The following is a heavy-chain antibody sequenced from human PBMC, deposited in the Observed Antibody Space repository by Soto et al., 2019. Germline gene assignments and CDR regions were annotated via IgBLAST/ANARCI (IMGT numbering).Heavy chain of an antibody. CDR1: GGSISYYY. CDR2: IYYSGNT. J-gene: IGHJ4*02. Sequence: SETLSLTCTVSGGSISYYYWGWIRQPPGKGLEWIGSIYYSGNTHYNPSFKSRVTISVDTSMNQFSLNLDSVTAVDSAVYYCVRGGYVHAFDYWGQGALVTVSS. CDR3: VRGGYVHAFDY. D-gene: IGHD5-12*01. V-gene: IGHV4-59*01.